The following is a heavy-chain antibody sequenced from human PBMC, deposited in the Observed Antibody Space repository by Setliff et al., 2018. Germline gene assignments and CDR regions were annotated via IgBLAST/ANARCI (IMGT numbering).Heavy chain of an antibody. J-gene: IGHJ3*02. Sequence: SETLSLTCNVSGVSISSYYWSWIRQPPGKGLESIGYIQKSGSTNYNPSLMSRVSISVDTSKNQFSLILRSVTAADTAVYYCARGRMRGSCSGPSCTYDPFDIWGQGTPFTVSS. CDR1: GVSISSYY. CDR3: ARGRMRGSCSGPSCTYDPFDI. CDR2: IQKSGST. V-gene: IGHV4-59*12. D-gene: IGHD2-2*01.